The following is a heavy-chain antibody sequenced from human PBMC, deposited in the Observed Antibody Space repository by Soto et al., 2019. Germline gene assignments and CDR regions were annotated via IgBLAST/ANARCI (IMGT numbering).Heavy chain of an antibody. J-gene: IGHJ4*02. CDR1: GGSISSSNW. Sequence: QVQLQESGPGLVKPSGTLSLTCAVSGGSISSSNWWSWVRQPPGKGREWFGEIYHSGSTNYHPSLTSRVTISVHKSKNQFSLKMSSVTAADTAVYYCARIAPSGTNFAYGGQGTLVTVSS. V-gene: IGHV4-4*02. CDR2: IYHSGST. D-gene: IGHD6-13*01. CDR3: ARIAPSGTNFAY.